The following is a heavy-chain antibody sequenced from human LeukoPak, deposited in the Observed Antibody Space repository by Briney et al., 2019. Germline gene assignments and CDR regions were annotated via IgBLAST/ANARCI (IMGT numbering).Heavy chain of an antibody. J-gene: IGHJ4*02. D-gene: IGHD3-16*02. V-gene: IGHV4-59*01. CDR1: GGSISNYY. CDR2: IYYSGST. Sequence: SETLSLTCTVSGGSISNYYWTWIRQPPGKGLEWIAYIYYSGSTNYNPSLKSRVTISVDTSKNQFSLKLSSMTAADTAVYYCARGYRYYDYVWGSYRHLYFDYWGQGTLVTVSS. CDR3: ARGYRYYDYVWGSYRHLYFDY.